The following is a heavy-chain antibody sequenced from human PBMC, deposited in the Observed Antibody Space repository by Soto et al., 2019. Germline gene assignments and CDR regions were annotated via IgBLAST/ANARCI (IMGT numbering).Heavy chain of an antibody. V-gene: IGHV4-30-4*01. J-gene: IGHJ6*03. D-gene: IGHD4-17*01. Sequence: SESLSLTCTVCGESIISGDYHWSWIRQTPGKGLEWIGYIYYSGDTNYNPSLKSRVIISVDTSKNQFSLKLSSVTAADTAVYYCARDGAILYGANAYYYY. CDR1: GESIISGDYH. CDR2: IYYSGDT. CDR3: ARDGAILYGANAYYYY.